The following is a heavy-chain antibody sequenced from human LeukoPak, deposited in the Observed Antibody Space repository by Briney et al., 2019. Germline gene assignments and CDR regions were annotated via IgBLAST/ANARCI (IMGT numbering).Heavy chain of an antibody. CDR1: GFTFSSYS. V-gene: IGHV3-48*04. Sequence: GGSLRLSCAASGFTFSSYSMNWVRQAPGKGLEWVSHISSSSTIYYADSVKGRFTISRDNAKNSLYLQMNSLRAEDTAVYYCARDGGSDTSYFDYWGQGTLVTVSS. CDR2: ISSSSTI. J-gene: IGHJ4*02. CDR3: ARDGGSDTSYFDY.